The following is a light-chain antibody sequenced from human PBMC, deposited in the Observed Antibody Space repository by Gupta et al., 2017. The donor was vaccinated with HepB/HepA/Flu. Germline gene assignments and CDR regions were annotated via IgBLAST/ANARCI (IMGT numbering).Light chain of an antibody. J-gene: IGLJ2*01. CDR1: ALPKKY. CDR3: YSTDSSGNHREV. CDR2: EDS. V-gene: IGLV3-10*01. Sequence: SYELTQPPSVSVSPRQTARITCSGDALPKKYAYWYQQKSGQAPVLVIYEDSKRPSGIPERFSGSSSGTMATLTISGAQVEDEADYYCYSTDSSGNHREVFGGGTKLTVL.